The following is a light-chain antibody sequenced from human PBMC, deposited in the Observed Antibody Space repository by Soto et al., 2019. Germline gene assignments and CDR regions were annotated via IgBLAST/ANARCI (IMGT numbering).Light chain of an antibody. CDR1: QSVGSD. V-gene: IGKV3-20*01. J-gene: IGKJ5*01. Sequence: EMVVTQSPATLSVSPGERATLSCRASQSVGSDLAWYQQKPGQAPRLLIYGASSRATGIPDRFSGSGSGTDFTLTISRLEPEDFAVYYCQQHGSSPITFGQGTRLEIK. CDR2: GAS. CDR3: QQHGSSPIT.